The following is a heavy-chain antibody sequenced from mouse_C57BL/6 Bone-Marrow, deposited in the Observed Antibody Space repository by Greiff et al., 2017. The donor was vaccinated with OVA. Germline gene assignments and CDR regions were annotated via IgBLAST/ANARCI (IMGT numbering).Heavy chain of an antibody. Sequence: VQLKESGAELVRPGSSVKMSCKTSGYTFTSYGINWVKQRPGQGLEWIGYIYIGNGYTEYNEKFKGKATLTSDTSSSTAYMQLSSLTSEGSAIYFCARGVYYDYLLLAYGGQGTLVTVSA. D-gene: IGHD2-4*01. CDR1: GYTFTSYG. CDR3: ARGVYYDYLLLAY. V-gene: IGHV1-58*01. J-gene: IGHJ3*01. CDR2: IYIGNGYT.